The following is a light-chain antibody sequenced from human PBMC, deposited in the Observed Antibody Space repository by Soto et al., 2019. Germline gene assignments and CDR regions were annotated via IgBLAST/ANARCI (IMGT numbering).Light chain of an antibody. CDR3: QQRSNWPPLT. Sequence: EIVLTQSPGTLSLSPGERATLSCRASQSVSSNLAWYQQKPGQAPRLPIYGASTRATGIPARFSGSGSVTDFTLTISSLEPEDFAVYYCQQRSNWPPLTFGQGTKVDIK. J-gene: IGKJ1*01. CDR1: QSVSSN. CDR2: GAS. V-gene: IGKV3-11*01.